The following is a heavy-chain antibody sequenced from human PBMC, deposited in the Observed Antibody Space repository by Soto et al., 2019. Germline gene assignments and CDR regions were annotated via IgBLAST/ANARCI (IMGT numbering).Heavy chain of an antibody. Sequence: ASVKVSCKASGYTFTSYGISWVRQAPGQGLEWMGWISAYNGNTNYAQKLQGRVTMTTDTSTSTAYMELRSLRSDDSAVYYCARDRLGFLEWLSFGDSDYWGQGTLVTVSS. CDR1: GYTFTSYG. CDR3: ARDRLGFLEWLSFGDSDY. V-gene: IGHV1-18*01. D-gene: IGHD3-3*01. CDR2: ISAYNGNT. J-gene: IGHJ4*02.